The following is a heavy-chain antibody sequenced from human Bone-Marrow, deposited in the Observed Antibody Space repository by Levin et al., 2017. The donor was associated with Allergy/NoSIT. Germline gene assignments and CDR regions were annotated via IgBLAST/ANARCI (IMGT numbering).Heavy chain of an antibody. Sequence: GGSLRLSCAASGFSFSSFWMAWVRQGPGKGLEWVANIREDGNETPYVDSVKGRFTISRDNAKNSLYLQMNSLRPEETALYYCARWGVTAGLDSWGQGALVTVSS. V-gene: IGHV3-7*01. CDR1: GFSFSSFW. J-gene: IGHJ4*02. CDR3: ARWGVTAGLDS. CDR2: IREDGNET. D-gene: IGHD2-21*02.